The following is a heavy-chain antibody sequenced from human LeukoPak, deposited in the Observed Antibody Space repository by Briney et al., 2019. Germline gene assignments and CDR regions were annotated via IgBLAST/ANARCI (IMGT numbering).Heavy chain of an antibody. CDR3: ATGQYYSGNRCYSGTFDI. Sequence: PSETLSLTCTVSGGSISSYYWNWIRQPPGKGLEWIGYINYSGTTNYNPSLKSRVTMSVDTSKNQFSLKLTSVTAADTAVYYCATGQYYSGNRCYSGTFDIWGQGTMVSVSS. CDR1: GGSISSYY. V-gene: IGHV4-59*01. J-gene: IGHJ3*02. D-gene: IGHD2-15*01. CDR2: INYSGTT.